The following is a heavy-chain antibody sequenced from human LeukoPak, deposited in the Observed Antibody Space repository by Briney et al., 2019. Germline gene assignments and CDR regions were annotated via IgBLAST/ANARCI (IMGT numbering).Heavy chain of an antibody. J-gene: IGHJ3*02. Sequence: PGGSLRLSCAASGFTFSSYSMNWVRQAPGKGLEWVSYISSSSSTIYYADSVKGRFTISRDNAKNSLYLQMNSLRAEDTAVYYCAKEVKWLVLSFAFDIWGQGTMVTVSS. V-gene: IGHV3-48*04. CDR3: AKEVKWLVLSFAFDI. CDR1: GFTFSSYS. D-gene: IGHD6-19*01. CDR2: ISSSSSTI.